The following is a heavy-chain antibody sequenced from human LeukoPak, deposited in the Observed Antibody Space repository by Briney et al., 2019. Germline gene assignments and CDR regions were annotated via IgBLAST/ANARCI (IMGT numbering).Heavy chain of an antibody. CDR3: ANPNHCCSSTSCQGDY. J-gene: IGHJ4*02. V-gene: IGHV3-30*18. Sequence: GGSLRLSCAASGFTFSNAWMSWVRQAPGKGLEWVAVISYDGSNKYYADSVKGRFTISRDNSKNTLYLQMNSLRAEDTAVYYCANPNHCCSSTSCQGDYWGQGTLVTVSS. CDR1: GFTFSNAW. D-gene: IGHD2-2*01. CDR2: ISYDGSNK.